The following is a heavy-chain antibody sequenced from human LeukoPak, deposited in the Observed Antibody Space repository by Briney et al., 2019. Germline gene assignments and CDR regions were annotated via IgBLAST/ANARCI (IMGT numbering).Heavy chain of an antibody. CDR2: IYTSGST. Sequence: QVQLQESGPGLVKPSQTLSLTCTVSGGSISSGSYYWSWIRPPAGEGLAWIGRIYTSGSTNYNPSLKSRVTISVDTSKNQFSLKLSSVTAADTAVYYCAREDSSGWYSNFDYWGQGTLVTVSS. V-gene: IGHV4-61*02. J-gene: IGHJ4*02. D-gene: IGHD6-19*01. CDR1: GGSISSGSYY. CDR3: AREDSSGWYSNFDY.